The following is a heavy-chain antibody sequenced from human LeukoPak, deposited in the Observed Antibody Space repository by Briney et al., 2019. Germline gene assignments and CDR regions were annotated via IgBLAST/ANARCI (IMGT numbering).Heavy chain of an antibody. CDR1: GGSISSGDYY. J-gene: IGHJ4*02. V-gene: IGHV4-30-4*01. CDR3: ARVSVVPAAGYY. D-gene: IGHD2-2*01. Sequence: TSETLSLTCTVSGGSISSGDYYWSWIRQPPGKGLEWIGYIYYSGSTYHNPSLKSRVTISVDTSKNQFSLKLSSVTAADTAVYYCARVSVVPAAGYYWGQGTLVTVSS. CDR2: IYYSGST.